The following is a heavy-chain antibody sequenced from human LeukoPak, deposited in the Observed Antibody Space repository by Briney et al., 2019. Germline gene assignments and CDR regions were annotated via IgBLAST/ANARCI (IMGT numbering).Heavy chain of an antibody. CDR3: ARKTSSSWYYYGMDV. Sequence: ASVKVSCKASGYTFTGYYMHWVRQAPGQGLEWMGWISAYNGNTNYAQKLQGRVTMTTDTSTSTAYMELRSLRSDDTAVYYCARKTSSSWYYYGMDVWGQGTTVTVSS. V-gene: IGHV1-18*04. D-gene: IGHD6-13*01. CDR2: ISAYNGNT. J-gene: IGHJ6*02. CDR1: GYTFTGYY.